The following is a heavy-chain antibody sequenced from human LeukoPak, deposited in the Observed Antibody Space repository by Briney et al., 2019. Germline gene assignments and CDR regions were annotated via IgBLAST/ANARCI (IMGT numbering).Heavy chain of an antibody. CDR3: ARATFGNIVVVPAAIVFDY. V-gene: IGHV4-31*03. CDR1: GGSISSGGYY. CDR2: IYYSGST. Sequence: SQTLSLTCTVSGGSISSGGYYWSWIRQHPGKGLEWIGYIYYSGSTYYNPSLKSRVTISVDTSKNQFSLKLSSVTAADTAVYYCARATFGNIVVVPAAIVFDYWGQGTLVTVSS. D-gene: IGHD2-2*02. J-gene: IGHJ4*02.